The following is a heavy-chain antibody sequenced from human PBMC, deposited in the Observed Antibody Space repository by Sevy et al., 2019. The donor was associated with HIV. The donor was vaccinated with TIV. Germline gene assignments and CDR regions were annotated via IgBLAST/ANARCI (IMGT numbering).Heavy chain of an antibody. D-gene: IGHD5-18*01. V-gene: IGHV4-38-2*01. Sequence: SETLSLTCGVSGYTISSGYYWGWLRHPPGKGLEWIGSIYHSGSTYSNPSLKSRVTISVDTSKNQFSLKLSSVTAADTAVYYCARGGYTYGKGYFDYWGQGTLVTVSS. CDR1: GYTISSGYY. J-gene: IGHJ4*02. CDR2: IYHSGST. CDR3: ARGGYTYGKGYFDY.